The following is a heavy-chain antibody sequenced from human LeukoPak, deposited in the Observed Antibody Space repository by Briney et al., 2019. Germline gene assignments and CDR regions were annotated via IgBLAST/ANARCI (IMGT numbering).Heavy chain of an antibody. Sequence: SETLSLTCAVYGGSFSGYYWSWIRQPPGKGLESIGEINHSGSTNYNPSLKSRVTISVGTSKNQFSLKLSSVTAADTAVYYCARRVGDGVFDPWGQGTLVTVSS. V-gene: IGHV4-34*01. CDR3: ARRVGDGVFDP. J-gene: IGHJ5*02. CDR2: INHSGST. D-gene: IGHD2-2*01. CDR1: GGSFSGYY.